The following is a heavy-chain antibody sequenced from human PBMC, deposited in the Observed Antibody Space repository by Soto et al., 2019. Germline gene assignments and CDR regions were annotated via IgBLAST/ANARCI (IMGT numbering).Heavy chain of an antibody. Sequence: PGGSLRLSCAASGFTFSSYAMHWVRQAPGKGLERVAVISYDGSNKYYADSVKGRFTISRDNSKNSLYLQMNSLRAGDTAVYYCASDLKYSGSSSHYGMEVWGQGTTVTVSS. J-gene: IGHJ6*01. CDR2: ISYDGSNK. CDR1: GFTFSSYA. CDR3: ASDLKYSGSSSHYGMEV. D-gene: IGHD6-6*01. V-gene: IGHV3-30*14.